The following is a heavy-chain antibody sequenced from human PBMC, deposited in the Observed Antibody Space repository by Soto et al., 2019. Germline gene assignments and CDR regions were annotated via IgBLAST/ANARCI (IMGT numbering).Heavy chain of an antibody. J-gene: IGHJ4*02. CDR2: ISTSIDAT. V-gene: IGHV3-23*01. D-gene: IGHD6-6*01. CDR3: AKDRTVAARNFDY. CDR1: GFAFSNYA. Sequence: GGALRLSCSASGFAFSNYAMHCVRQAPGKGLEWVSSISTSIDATYYADSVKGRFTISRDDSKNTLYLQMNSLRAEDSAVYYCAKDRTVAARNFDYWGQGTQVPVSS.